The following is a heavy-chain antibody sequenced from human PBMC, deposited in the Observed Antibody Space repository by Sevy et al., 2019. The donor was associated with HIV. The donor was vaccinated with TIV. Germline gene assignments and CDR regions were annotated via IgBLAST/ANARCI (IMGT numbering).Heavy chain of an antibody. J-gene: IGHJ4*02. D-gene: IGHD2-8*01. CDR2: ISYSGSHI. Sequence: GGSLRLSCAASGFTFSRSSMNWVRLAPGKGLEWRSSISYSGSHIYYADSLRGRFSISRDNAKSSLYLQMNSLRAEDTAVYYCARGVGANAQFDYWGRGTLVTVSS. V-gene: IGHV3-21*01. CDR3: ARGVGANAQFDY. CDR1: GFTFSRSS.